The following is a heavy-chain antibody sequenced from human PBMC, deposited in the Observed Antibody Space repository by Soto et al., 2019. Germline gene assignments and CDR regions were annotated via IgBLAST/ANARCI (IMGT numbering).Heavy chain of an antibody. CDR1: GFTFHIYP. D-gene: IGHD6-19*01. V-gene: IGHV3-23*01. CDR3: PRRGERWLPEDY. Sequence: EVQLLESGGGLVQPGGSLRLSCAASGFTFHIYPMTWVRQTPGKGLEWVSTISRGADDTQYADSVKGRFTLTRDDSKKPLYLQFNGLRAVDPAVYYCPRRGERWLPEDYWGQGTLVTVSS. CDR2: ISRGADDT. J-gene: IGHJ4*02.